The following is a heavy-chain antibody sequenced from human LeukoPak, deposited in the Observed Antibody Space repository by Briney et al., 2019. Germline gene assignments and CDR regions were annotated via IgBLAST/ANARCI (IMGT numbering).Heavy chain of an antibody. Sequence: PGGSLRLSCAASGFTFSSYSMNWVRQAPGKGLEWVSSITGSSTYIHYADSVKGRFTISRDNAKNSLYLQMNSLRAEDTAVYYCATDRGWRTSGYYLYYFEYWGQGTLVTFSS. J-gene: IGHJ4*02. D-gene: IGHD3-3*01. V-gene: IGHV3-21*01. CDR2: ITGSSTYI. CDR3: ATDRGWRTSGYYLYYFEY. CDR1: GFTFSSYS.